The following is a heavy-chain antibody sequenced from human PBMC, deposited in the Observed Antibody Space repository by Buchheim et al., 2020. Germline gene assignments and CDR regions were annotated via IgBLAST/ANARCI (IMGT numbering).Heavy chain of an antibody. D-gene: IGHD3-3*01. V-gene: IGHV5-10-1*03. CDR2: IDPSDSYT. CDR1: GYSFTSYW. CDR3: ARRGFLERDYYYYGMDV. Sequence: EVQLVQSGAEVKKPGESLRISCKGSGYSFTSYWISWVRQMPGKGLEWMGRIDPSDSYTNYSPSFQGHVTISADKSISTASLQWSSLKASDTAMYYCARRGFLERDYYYYGMDVWGQGTT. J-gene: IGHJ6*02.